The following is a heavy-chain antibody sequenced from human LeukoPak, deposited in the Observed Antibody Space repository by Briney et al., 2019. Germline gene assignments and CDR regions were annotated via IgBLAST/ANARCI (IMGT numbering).Heavy chain of an antibody. Sequence: PGGSLRLSCAASGFTFSGSAMHWVRQASGKGLKWVGRIRSKANSYATAYAASVKGRFTISRDDSKNTAYLQMNSLKTEDTAVYYCTSPRRDDSDYWGQGTLVTVSS. CDR3: TSPRRDDSDY. V-gene: IGHV3-73*01. J-gene: IGHJ4*02. CDR1: GFTFSGSA. D-gene: IGHD5-24*01. CDR2: IRSKANSYAT.